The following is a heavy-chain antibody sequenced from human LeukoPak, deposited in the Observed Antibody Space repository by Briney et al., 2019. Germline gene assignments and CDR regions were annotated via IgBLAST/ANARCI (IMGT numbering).Heavy chain of an antibody. V-gene: IGHV1-18*01. J-gene: IGHJ5*02. D-gene: IGHD3-3*01. Sequence: GASVKVSCKASGYTFTSYGISWVRQAPGQGLEWMGWISAYNGNTNYAQKLQGRVTMTTDTSTSTAYMELRSLRSDDTAVYYCARGPITIFGVVFPLDPWGQGTLVTVSS. CDR2: ISAYNGNT. CDR3: ARGPITIFGVVFPLDP. CDR1: GYTFTSYG.